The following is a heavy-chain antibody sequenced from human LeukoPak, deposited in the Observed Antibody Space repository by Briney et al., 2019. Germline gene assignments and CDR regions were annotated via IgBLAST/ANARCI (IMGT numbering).Heavy chain of an antibody. Sequence: PGGSLRLSCAASDFTFSSYAMSWVRQAPGKGLEWVSAISGSGGSTYYADSVKGRFTISRDNSKNTLYLQMNSLRAEDTAVYYCAKDPPVGYYDSSGYSYYFDYWGQGTLVTVSS. CDR3: AKDPPVGYYDSSGYSYYFDY. CDR1: DFTFSSYA. V-gene: IGHV3-23*01. CDR2: ISGSGGST. D-gene: IGHD3-22*01. J-gene: IGHJ4*02.